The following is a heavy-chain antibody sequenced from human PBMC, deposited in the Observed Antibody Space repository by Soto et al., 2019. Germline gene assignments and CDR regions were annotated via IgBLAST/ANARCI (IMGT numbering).Heavy chain of an antibody. J-gene: IGHJ6*02. CDR1: VDSITTYY. D-gene: IGHD6-13*01. CDR2: IDTSGNT. V-gene: IGHV4-4*07. CDR3: ARYSNNWFQTEGMDV. Sequence: QVQLQESGPGLVKASETLSLTCTVSVDSITTYYWSWIRQPAGKGLEWIGRIDTSGNTNYNPSLKSRVTMSVETSKKQFSLKLTSVTAADTAVYYCARYSNNWFQTEGMDVWGQGTTVTVSS.